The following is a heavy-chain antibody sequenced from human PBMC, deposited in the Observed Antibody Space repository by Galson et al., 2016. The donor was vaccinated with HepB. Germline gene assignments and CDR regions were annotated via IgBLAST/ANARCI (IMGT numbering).Heavy chain of an antibody. Sequence: SETLSLTCTVSGGSMTGHYWGWIRQPPGKGLEWIGYIYYSGSTNYSPSLQSRITMSVDTSKNQLSLEVRSVTAADTALYFCPRSPNYFTLYGLDVWGQGTAVTASS. J-gene: IGHJ6*02. CDR1: GGSMTGHY. CDR2: IYYSGST. D-gene: IGHD2/OR15-2a*01. V-gene: IGHV4-59*08. CDR3: PRSPNYFTLYGLDV.